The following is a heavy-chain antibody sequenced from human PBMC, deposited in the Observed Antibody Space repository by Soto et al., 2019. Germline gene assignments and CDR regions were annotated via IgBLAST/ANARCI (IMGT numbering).Heavy chain of an antibody. J-gene: IGHJ6*02. Sequence: SETLSLTCTVSGGSISSYYWSWIRQPPGKGLEWIGYIYYSGSTNYNPSLKSRVTISVDTSKNQFSLKLSSVTAADTAVYYCARVQHDYSNYYYYYDGMDVWGQGTTVTVSS. D-gene: IGHD4-4*01. CDR3: ARVQHDYSNYYYYYDGMDV. V-gene: IGHV4-59*01. CDR2: IYYSGST. CDR1: GGSISSYY.